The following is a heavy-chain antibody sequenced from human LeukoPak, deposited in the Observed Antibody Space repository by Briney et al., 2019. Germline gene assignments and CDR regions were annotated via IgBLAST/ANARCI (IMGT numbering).Heavy chain of an antibody. CDR2: IYTSGST. J-gene: IGHJ5*02. V-gene: IGHV4-61*02. CDR1: GGSISSGSYY. Sequence: SQTLSLTCTVSGGSISSGSYYWSWIRQPAGKGLEWIGRIYTSGSTNYNPSLKSRVTISVDTSKSQFSLKLSSVTAADTAVYYCAREGGRSVVVPAAITWFDPWGQGTLVTVSS. CDR3: AREGGRSVVVPAAITWFDP. D-gene: IGHD2-2*02.